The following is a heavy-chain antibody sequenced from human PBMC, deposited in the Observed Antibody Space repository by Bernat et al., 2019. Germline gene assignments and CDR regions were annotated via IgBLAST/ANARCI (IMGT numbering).Heavy chain of an antibody. CDR3: AGGEGTLGT. CDR1: GFTFSSYA. CDR2: ISYDGSIK. D-gene: IGHD3-10*01. J-gene: IGHJ5*02. Sequence: QVQLVESGGGVVQPGRSLRLSRAASGFTFSSYAMHWVRQAPGKGLEWVAAISYDGSIKYYADSVKSRFTISRDNSKNTLYLQMDSLRADDTAVYYCAGGEGTLGTWGQGTLVTVSS. V-gene: IGHV3-30-3*01.